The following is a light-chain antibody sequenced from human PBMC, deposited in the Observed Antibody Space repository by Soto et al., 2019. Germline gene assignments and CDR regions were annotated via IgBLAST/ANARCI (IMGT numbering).Light chain of an antibody. CDR3: LLDFSYFWA. CDR2: AAS. V-gene: IGKV1-6*01. CDR1: QAIRTA. J-gene: IGKJ1*01. Sequence: LSASVGDRVTITCRASQAIRTALGWYQQKPGKPPKLLIYAASTLQGGVPPRFSGSGSGTDFTLTISSLQPEDFATCYCLLDFSYFWAFGQGTKVDIK.